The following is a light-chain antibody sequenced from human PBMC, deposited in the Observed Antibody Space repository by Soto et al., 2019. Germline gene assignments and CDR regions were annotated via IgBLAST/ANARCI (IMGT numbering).Light chain of an antibody. CDR2: DVN. CDR1: SSDIGAYAY. Sequence: QSALTQPASVSGSPGQSIAISCTGTSSDIGAYAYVSWYQQHPGKIPKLIVFDVNYRPSGVSSRFSGSKSGNTASLTISGPQAEDEADYYCGSYTRSNSVIFGGGTKLTVL. CDR3: GSYTRSNSVI. V-gene: IGLV2-14*03. J-gene: IGLJ2*01.